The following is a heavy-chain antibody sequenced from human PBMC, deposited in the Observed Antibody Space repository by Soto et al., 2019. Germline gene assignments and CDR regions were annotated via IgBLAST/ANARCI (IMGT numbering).Heavy chain of an antibody. Sequence: SETLSLTCTVSGGSVTNSSYYWGWIRQSPGKGLEWIGSVYYRGRSYSKSSVKSRVTISVDTSKNQFSLKLSSVTAADTALYYCARSVAGTDYWGQGPLVTVSS. CDR3: ARSVAGTDY. V-gene: IGHV4-39*01. D-gene: IGHD6-19*01. CDR2: VYYRGRS. CDR1: GGSVTNSSYY. J-gene: IGHJ4*02.